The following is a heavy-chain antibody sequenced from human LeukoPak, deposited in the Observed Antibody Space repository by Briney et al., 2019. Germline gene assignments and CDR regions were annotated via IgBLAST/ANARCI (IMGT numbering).Heavy chain of an antibody. CDR2: ISDSGGST. Sequence: TGGSLRVSCAASGFTFSSYGMSWVRQAPGKGLEWVSAISDSGGSTYYADSVKGRFTISRDNSKNTLYLQMNSLRAEDTAVYYCAKDLEGYYYDSSGYPHDAFDIWGQGTMVTVSS. CDR1: GFTFSSYG. D-gene: IGHD3-22*01. V-gene: IGHV3-23*01. J-gene: IGHJ3*02. CDR3: AKDLEGYYYDSSGYPHDAFDI.